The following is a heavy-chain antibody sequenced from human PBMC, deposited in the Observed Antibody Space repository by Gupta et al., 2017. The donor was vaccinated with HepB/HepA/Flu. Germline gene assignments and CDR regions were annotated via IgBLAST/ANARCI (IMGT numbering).Heavy chain of an antibody. V-gene: IGHV3-66*01. CDR3: ARDRGSGWLVNYYYYGMDV. D-gene: IGHD6-19*01. Sequence: VKGRFTISRDNSKNTLYLQMNSLRAEDTAVYYCARDRGSGWLVNYYYYGMDVWGQGTTVTVSS. J-gene: IGHJ6*02.